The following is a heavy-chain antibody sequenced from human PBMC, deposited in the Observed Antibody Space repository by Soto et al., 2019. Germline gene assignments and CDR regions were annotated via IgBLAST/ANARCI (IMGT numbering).Heavy chain of an antibody. CDR3: AKGSVGGDGMDV. V-gene: IGHV3-30*18. CDR2: ISYDGSNK. Sequence: QVQLVESGGGVVQPGRSLRLSCAASGFTFSSYGMHWVRQAPGKGLEWVAVISYDGSNKYYADSVKGRFTISRDNSKNTLYLQMNSLRAEDTAVYYCAKGSVGGDGMDVWGQGTTVTVSS. CDR1: GFTFSSYG. D-gene: IGHD1-26*01. J-gene: IGHJ6*02.